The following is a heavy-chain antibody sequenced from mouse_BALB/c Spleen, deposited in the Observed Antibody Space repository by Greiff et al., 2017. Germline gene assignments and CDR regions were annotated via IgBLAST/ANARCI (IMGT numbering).Heavy chain of an antibody. V-gene: IGHV1S56*01. D-gene: IGHD1-1*01. Sequence: QVQLQQSGPELVKPGASVRISCKASGYTFTSYYIHWVKQRPGQGLEWIGWIYPGNVNTKYNEKFKGKATLTADKSSSTAYMQLSSLTSEDSAVYFCARSGILLLRYFDYWGEGTTLTGSS. CDR2: IYPGNVNT. J-gene: IGHJ2*01. CDR3: ARSGILLLRYFDY. CDR1: GYTFTSYY.